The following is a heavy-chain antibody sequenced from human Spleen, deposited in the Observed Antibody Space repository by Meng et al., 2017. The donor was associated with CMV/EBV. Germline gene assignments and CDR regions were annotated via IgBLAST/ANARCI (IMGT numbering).Heavy chain of an antibody. CDR3: ARAGLGYCSVTSCYNDY. V-gene: IGHV3-7*01. CDR1: GFTFRSYW. CDR2: IKQDGSEK. D-gene: IGHD2-2*02. Sequence: GGSLRLSCAASGFTFRSYWISWVRQAPGKGLEWVANIKQDGSEKHYLDSVKGRFTISGDYAKNSVYLQMSSLRVEDTAIYYCARAGLGYCSVTSCYNDYWGQGTLVTVSS. J-gene: IGHJ4*02.